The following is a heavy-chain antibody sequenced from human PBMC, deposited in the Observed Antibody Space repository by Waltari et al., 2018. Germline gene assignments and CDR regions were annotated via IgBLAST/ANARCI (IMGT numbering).Heavy chain of an antibody. V-gene: IGHV1-3*01. Sequence: QVQLVQSGAEVKKPGASVKVSCKASGYTFTSYAMHWVRQAPGQRLEWMGWINAGNGNTKYSQKCQGRVTITRDTSASTAYMELSSLRSEDTAVYYCARDRGGATDYWGQGTLVTVSS. CDR3: ARDRGGATDY. CDR2: INAGNGNT. CDR1: GYTFTSYA. J-gene: IGHJ4*02. D-gene: IGHD3-16*01.